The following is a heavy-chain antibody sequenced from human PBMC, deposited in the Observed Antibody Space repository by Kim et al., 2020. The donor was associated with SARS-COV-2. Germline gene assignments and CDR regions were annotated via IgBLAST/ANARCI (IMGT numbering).Heavy chain of an antibody. J-gene: IGHJ4*02. V-gene: IGHV3-66*01. CDR3: ARVSKGVGIDY. D-gene: IGHD3-10*01. Sequence: YTDSWKGRVTISRDNSKNTLYLQMNSLRAEDTAVYYCARVSKGVGIDYWGQGTLVTVSS.